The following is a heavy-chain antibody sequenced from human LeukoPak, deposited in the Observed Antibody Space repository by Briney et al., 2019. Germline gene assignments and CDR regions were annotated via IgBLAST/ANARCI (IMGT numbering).Heavy chain of an antibody. CDR2: IYHSGST. CDR1: GGSISSGGYY. D-gene: IGHD2-15*01. CDR3: ARDKEPYCSGGSCYSGWYFDL. Sequence: SETLSLTCTVSGGSISSGGYYWSWIRQPPGKGLEWIGYIYHSGSTYYNPSLKSRVTISVDRSKNQFSLKLSSVTAADTAVYYCARDKEPYCSGGSCYSGWYFDLWGRGTLVTVSS. J-gene: IGHJ2*01. V-gene: IGHV4-30-2*01.